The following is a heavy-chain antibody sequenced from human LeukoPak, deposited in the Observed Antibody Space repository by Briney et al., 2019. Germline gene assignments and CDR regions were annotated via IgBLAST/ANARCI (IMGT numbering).Heavy chain of an antibody. J-gene: IGHJ6*02. CDR1: GFTYSSYA. Sequence: GGSLRLSCAASGFTYSSYAMHWVRQAPGKGLEWVAVISYDGSNKYYADSVKGRFTISRDNAKNSLYLQMNSLRAEDTAVYYCARNQLSYYGSGGIDYYYGMDVWGQGTTVTVSS. CDR2: ISYDGSNK. V-gene: IGHV3-30-3*01. CDR3: ARNQLSYYGSGGIDYYYGMDV. D-gene: IGHD3-10*01.